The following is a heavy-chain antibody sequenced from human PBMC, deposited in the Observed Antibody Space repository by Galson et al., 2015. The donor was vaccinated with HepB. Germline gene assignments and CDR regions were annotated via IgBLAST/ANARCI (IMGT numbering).Heavy chain of an antibody. CDR1: RFTFSDYY. V-gene: IGHV3-11*06. CDR3: ARADIAARLFHYYYYGMDV. Sequence: SLRLSCAASRFTFSDYYMSWIRQAPGKGLEWVSYTSSSSSYTNYADSVKGRFTISRDNAKNSLYLQMNSLRAEDTAVYYCARADIAARLFHYYYYGMDVWGQGTTVTVSS. CDR2: TSSSSSYT. D-gene: IGHD6-6*01. J-gene: IGHJ6*02.